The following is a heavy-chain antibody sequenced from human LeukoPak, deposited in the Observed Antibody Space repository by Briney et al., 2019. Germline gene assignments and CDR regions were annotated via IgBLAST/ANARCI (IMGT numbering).Heavy chain of an antibody. D-gene: IGHD1-26*01. V-gene: IGHV4-34*01. Sequence: PSETLSLTCAVYGGSFSGYYWSWIRQPPGKGLEWIGEINHSGSTNYNPSLKSRVTISVDTSKNQFSLKLSSVTAADTAVYYCARGITWELLFWGQGTLVTVSS. CDR3: ARGITWELLF. CDR1: GGSFSGYY. CDR2: INHSGST. J-gene: IGHJ4*02.